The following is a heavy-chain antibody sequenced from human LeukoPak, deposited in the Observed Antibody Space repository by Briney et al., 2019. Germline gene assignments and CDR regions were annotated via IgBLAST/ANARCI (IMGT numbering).Heavy chain of an antibody. D-gene: IGHD3-3*01. CDR1: GYTFTGYY. CDR3: ARDTIFGVVTYWFDP. J-gene: IGHJ5*02. Sequence: GASVKVSCKASGYTFTGYYMHWVRRAPGQGLEWMGWINPNSGGTNYAQKFQGRVTMTRDTSISTAYMELSRLRSDDTAVYYCARDTIFGVVTYWFDPWGQGTLVTVSS. CDR2: INPNSGGT. V-gene: IGHV1-2*02.